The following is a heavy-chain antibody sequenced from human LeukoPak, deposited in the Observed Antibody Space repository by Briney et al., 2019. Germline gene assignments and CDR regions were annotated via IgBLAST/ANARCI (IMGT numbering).Heavy chain of an antibody. CDR3: VGDYDSSGYAIDY. J-gene: IGHJ4*02. D-gene: IGHD3-22*01. CDR1: GFTFSVYY. CDR2: ISSSGSTI. Sequence: GGSLRLSCAASGFTFSVYYMSWIRQAPGKGLEWVSYISSSGSTIYYADSVKGRFTISRDNAKNSLYLQMNSLRAEDTAVYYCVGDYDSSGYAIDYWGQGTLVTVSS. V-gene: IGHV3-11*01.